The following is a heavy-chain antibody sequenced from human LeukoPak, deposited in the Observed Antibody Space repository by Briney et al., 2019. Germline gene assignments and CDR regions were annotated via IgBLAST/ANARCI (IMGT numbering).Heavy chain of an antibody. CDR1: GYTFTRYW. V-gene: IGHV5-51*01. CDR3: ARRPTSGQYYFDE. Sequence: GESLKISCKGSGYTFTRYWIAWVRQMPGKGLEWMVIMNPGDADATYSPSFQGQVTVSVDKSVSTAYLQWSSLRAADTAIYYCARRPTSGQYYFDEWGQGTLVTVPS. D-gene: IGHD6-19*01. CDR2: MNPGDADA. J-gene: IGHJ4*02.